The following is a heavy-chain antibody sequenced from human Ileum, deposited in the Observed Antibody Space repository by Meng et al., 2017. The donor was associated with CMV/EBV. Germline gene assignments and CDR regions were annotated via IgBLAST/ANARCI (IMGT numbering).Heavy chain of an antibody. J-gene: IGHJ4*02. CDR1: GFTFSSHA. Sequence: GGSLRLSCAASGFTFSSHAMTWVRQDPGKGLEWVSAISASGATTYYADSVGGRFTISRDNSKNSLSLQMNNLRGEDAAVYYCAGGYGPAAIIDFWGQGTMVTVSS. V-gene: IGHV3-23*01. D-gene: IGHD2-15*01. CDR3: AGGYGPAAIIDF. CDR2: ISASGATT.